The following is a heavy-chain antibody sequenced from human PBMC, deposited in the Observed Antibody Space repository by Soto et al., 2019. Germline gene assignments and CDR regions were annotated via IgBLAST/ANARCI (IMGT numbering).Heavy chain of an antibody. Sequence: QVQLQESGPGLVKPSKTLSLTCTVSGGSISSYYWSWIRQPPGKGLEWIGYIYYSGSTNYNPSLKSRVTISVDTSKNQFSLKLSSVTAADTAVYYCATHTAMVRGYDYWGQGTLVTVSS. D-gene: IGHD5-18*01. CDR2: IYYSGST. CDR1: GGSISSYY. J-gene: IGHJ4*02. V-gene: IGHV4-59*01. CDR3: ATHTAMVRGYDY.